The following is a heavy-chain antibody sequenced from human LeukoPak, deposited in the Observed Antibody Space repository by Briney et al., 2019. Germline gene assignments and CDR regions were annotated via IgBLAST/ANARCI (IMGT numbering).Heavy chain of an antibody. D-gene: IGHD1-26*01. V-gene: IGHV4-31*03. CDR1: GGSISSGGYY. CDR2: IYYSGST. J-gene: IGHJ3*02. Sequence: PSETLSLTCTVSGGSISSGGYYWSWIRQHPGKGLEWIGYIYYSGSTYYNPSLKSRVTISVDTSKNQFSLKLSSVTAADAAVYYCARDIGSEWELFGGNACDIWGQGTMVTVSS. CDR3: ARDIGSEWELFGGNACDI.